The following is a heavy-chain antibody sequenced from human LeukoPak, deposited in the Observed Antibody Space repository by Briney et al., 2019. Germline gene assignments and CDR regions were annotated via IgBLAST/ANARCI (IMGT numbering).Heavy chain of an antibody. V-gene: IGHV1-18*01. D-gene: IGHD3-16*02. CDR1: GYTFTSYG. J-gene: IGHJ4*02. Sequence: GASVKVSCKASGYTFTSYGISWVRQAPGQGLEWRGWISAYNGNTNYAQKLQGRVTMTTDTSTSTAYMELRSLRSDDTAVYYCARAREDYDYVWGSYPKYYFDYWGQGTLVTVSS. CDR3: ARAREDYDYVWGSYPKYYFDY. CDR2: ISAYNGNT.